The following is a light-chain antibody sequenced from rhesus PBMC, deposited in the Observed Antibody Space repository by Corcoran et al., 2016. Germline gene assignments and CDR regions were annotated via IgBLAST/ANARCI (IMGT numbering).Light chain of an antibody. V-gene: IGKV1-18*01. J-gene: IGKJ4*01. CDR2: DTS. Sequence: DIQMTQSPSSLSASVGDKVTITCRASHGISRWLAWSQQKPGKAPKLLIYDTSTLKSGVPSRFSGSGSGTDYTLTISSLQPVDFATYYCQQGYNTPLTFGGGTKVEIK. CDR1: HGISRW. CDR3: QQGYNTPLT.